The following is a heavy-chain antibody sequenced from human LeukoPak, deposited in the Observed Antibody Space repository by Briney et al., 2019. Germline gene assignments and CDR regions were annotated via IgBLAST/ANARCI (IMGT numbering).Heavy chain of an antibody. J-gene: IGHJ4*02. Sequence: ASVKVSCKVSGYTLTELSMHWVRPAPGKGLEWMGGFDPEDGETIYAQKFQGRVTMTEDTSTDTAYMELSSLRSGDTAVYYCTSITMVRGAIDYWGQGTLVTVSS. V-gene: IGHV1-24*01. D-gene: IGHD3-10*01. CDR1: GYTLTELS. CDR2: FDPEDGET. CDR3: TSITMVRGAIDY.